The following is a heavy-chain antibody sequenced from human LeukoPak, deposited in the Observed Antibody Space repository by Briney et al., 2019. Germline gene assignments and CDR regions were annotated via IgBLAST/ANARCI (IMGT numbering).Heavy chain of an antibody. D-gene: IGHD6-13*01. V-gene: IGHV5-51*01. J-gene: IGHJ6*03. Sequence: GESLKISCKGSGYSFTSYRIGWVRQMPGKGLEWMGIMYPGDSDTRYSPSFQGQVAISADKSISTAYLQWSSLKASDTAMYYCARLYSSSWNYYYYYYMDVWGKGTTVTVSS. CDR3: ARLYSSSWNYYYYYYMDV. CDR1: GYSFTSYR. CDR2: MYPGDSDT.